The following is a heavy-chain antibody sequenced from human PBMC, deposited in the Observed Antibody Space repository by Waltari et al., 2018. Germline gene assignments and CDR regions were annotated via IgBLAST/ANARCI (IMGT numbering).Heavy chain of an antibody. Sequence: QVQLQESGPGLVKPSETLSLTCAVSGYSISSGYYWGWIRQPPGKGLEWSGSIYHSGSTYYNPSLKSRVTISEDTPKNQFSLKLGAVTAADTAVYYCARESGIAAAGGDYWGQGTLVTVSS. CDR2: IYHSGST. D-gene: IGHD6-13*01. V-gene: IGHV4-38-2*01. J-gene: IGHJ4*02. CDR3: ARESGIAAAGGDY. CDR1: GYSISSGYY.